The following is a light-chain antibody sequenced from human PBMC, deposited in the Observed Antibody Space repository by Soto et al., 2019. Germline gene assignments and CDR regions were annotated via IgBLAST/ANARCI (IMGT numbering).Light chain of an antibody. CDR1: ENVNGH. J-gene: IGKJ1*01. V-gene: IGKV1-5*03. Sequence: IQLTQSPTTLSASVGDSVAVTCRASENVNGHLAWYQQKPGKAAKLLIYEASILESGVPSRFSGSGFGTEFTLTINGLLPEDFVTYYCQQYNNWPSFGQGTKVDIK. CDR3: QQYNNWPS. CDR2: EAS.